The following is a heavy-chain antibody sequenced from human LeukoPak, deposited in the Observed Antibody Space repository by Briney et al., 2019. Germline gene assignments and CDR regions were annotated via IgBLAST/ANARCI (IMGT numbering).Heavy chain of an antibody. CDR2: ISAHNGNT. Sequence: ASVKVSCKASGYTFTSYGISWVRQAPGQGLEWMGGISAHNGNTNYAQKLQGRVTMTTDTSTSTAYMELRSLRSDDTAVYYCARVLVPPYGKSTEDIDYWGQGTLVTVSS. D-gene: IGHD2-2*01. CDR3: ARVLVPPYGKSTEDIDY. J-gene: IGHJ4*02. V-gene: IGHV1-18*01. CDR1: GYTFTSYG.